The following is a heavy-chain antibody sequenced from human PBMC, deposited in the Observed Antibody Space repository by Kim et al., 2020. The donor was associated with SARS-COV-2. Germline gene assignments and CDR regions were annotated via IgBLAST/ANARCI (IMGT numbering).Heavy chain of an antibody. J-gene: IGHJ3*02. D-gene: IGHD4-17*01. CDR3: AKDRGLFGDYEGDAFDI. V-gene: IGHV3-23*01. CDR2: ISGSGGST. CDR1: GFTFSSYA. Sequence: GGSLRLSCAASGFTFSSYAMSWVRQAPGKGLEWVSAISGSGGSTYYADSVKGRFTISRDNSKNTLYLQMNSLRAEDTAVYYCAKDRGLFGDYEGDAFDIWGQGTMVTVSS.